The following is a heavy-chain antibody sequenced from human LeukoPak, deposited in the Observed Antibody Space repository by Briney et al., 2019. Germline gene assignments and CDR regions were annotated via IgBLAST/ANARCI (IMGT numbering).Heavy chain of an antibody. D-gene: IGHD3-22*01. CDR3: ARDMGSGYYYGH. V-gene: IGHV3-21*01. J-gene: IGHJ4*02. Sequence: PGGSLRLSCAASGFTFSSCSMNWVRQAPGKGLEWVSSISSSSSYIYYADSVKGRFTISRDNAKNSLYLQMNSLRAEDTAVYYCARDMGSGYYYGHWGQGTLVTVSS. CDR1: GFTFSSCS. CDR2: ISSSSSYI.